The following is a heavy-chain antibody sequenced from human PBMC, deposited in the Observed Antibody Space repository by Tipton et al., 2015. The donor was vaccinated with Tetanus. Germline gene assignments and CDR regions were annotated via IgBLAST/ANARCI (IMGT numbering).Heavy chain of an antibody. CDR1: GFIFSSYG. CDR3: AREADCSGGSGFSGGFDN. J-gene: IGHJ4*02. Sequence: SLRPSCAASGFIFSSYGIHWVRQAPGKGLEWVADSWYDGTDKYYADSVKGRFTISRDNSKNTLYLQMNSLRAEDTAVYYCAREADCSGGSGFSGGFDNWGRGTQVTVSS. CDR2: SWYDGTDK. D-gene: IGHD2-15*01. V-gene: IGHV3-33*01.